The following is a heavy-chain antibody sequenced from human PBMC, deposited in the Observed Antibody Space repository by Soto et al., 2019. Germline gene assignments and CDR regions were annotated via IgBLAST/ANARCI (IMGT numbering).Heavy chain of an antibody. Sequence: EVQLLESGGGLVQPGGSLRLSCEASGFTFSSYAMSWVRQAPGKGLEWVSGTSGTGGSTYYADSVKGRLTISRDNSKKTLYLQMNSLRAEDTALSYCARGEGFYDSTGYSSPHAMDVWGQGTTVTVSS. V-gene: IGHV3-23*01. D-gene: IGHD3-22*01. CDR1: GFTFSSYA. CDR2: TSGTGGST. CDR3: ARGEGFYDSTGYSSPHAMDV. J-gene: IGHJ6*02.